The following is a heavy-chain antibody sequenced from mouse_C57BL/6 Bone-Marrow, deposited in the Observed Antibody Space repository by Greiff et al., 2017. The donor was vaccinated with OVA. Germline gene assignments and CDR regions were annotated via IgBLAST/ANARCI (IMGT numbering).Heavy chain of an antibody. Sequence: EVKLVESGGDLVKPGGSLKLSCAASGFTFSSYGMSWVRQTPDKRLEWVATISSGGSYTYYPDSVKGRFTISRDHAKNTLYLQMSSLKSEDTAMYYCARRFCGSGSSWFAYWGQGTLVTVSA. V-gene: IGHV5-6*02. CDR2: ISSGGSYT. CDR3: ARRFCGSGSSWFAY. J-gene: IGHJ3*01. D-gene: IGHD1-1*01. CDR1: GFTFSSYG.